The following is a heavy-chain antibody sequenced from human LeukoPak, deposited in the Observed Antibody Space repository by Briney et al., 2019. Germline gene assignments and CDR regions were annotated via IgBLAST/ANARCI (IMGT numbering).Heavy chain of an antibody. J-gene: IGHJ3*02. CDR2: ISYDGSNK. CDR3: ARDAVRSYDFWSGYRGDAFDI. Sequence: GGSLRLSCAASGFTFSSYAMHWVRQAPGKGLEWVAVISYDGSNKYYADSVKGRFTISRDNAKNSLYLQMNSLRAEDTAVYYCARDAVRSYDFWSGYRGDAFDIWGQGTMVTVSS. D-gene: IGHD3-3*01. CDR1: GFTFSSYA. V-gene: IGHV3-30*04.